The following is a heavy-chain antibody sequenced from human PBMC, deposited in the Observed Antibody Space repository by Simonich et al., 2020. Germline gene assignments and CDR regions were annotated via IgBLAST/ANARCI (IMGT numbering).Heavy chain of an antibody. J-gene: IGHJ4*02. CDR1: GYTFTGYY. Sequence: QVQLVQSGAEVKKPGASVKVSCKASGYTFTGYYMHWVRQAPGQGLGWKCWINTNRGGTNYAQKLQGRVTMATDTSTSTAYMELRSLRSDDTAVYYCARYCSGGSCYSDYWGQGTLVTVSS. CDR2: INTNRGGT. CDR3: ARYCSGGSCYSDY. V-gene: IGHV1-2*02. D-gene: IGHD2-15*01.